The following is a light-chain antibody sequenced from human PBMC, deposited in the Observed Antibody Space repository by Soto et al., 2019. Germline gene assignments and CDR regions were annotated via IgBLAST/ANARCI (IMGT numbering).Light chain of an antibody. CDR1: GSDVGAYNY. CDR2: EVT. CDR3: SSYTSSSTPVV. Sequence: QSALTQPASVSGSPGQSITISCTGSGSDVGAYNYVSWYQQHPDKAPKLLIFEVTNRPSGVSDRFSGSKSGNTASLTISSLQAEVEADYYCSSYTSSSTPVVFGGGTKLTVL. V-gene: IGLV2-14*01. J-gene: IGLJ2*01.